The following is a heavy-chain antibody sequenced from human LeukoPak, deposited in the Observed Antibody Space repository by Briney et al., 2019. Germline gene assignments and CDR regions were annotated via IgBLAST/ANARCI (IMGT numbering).Heavy chain of an antibody. V-gene: IGHV4-59*01. J-gene: IGHJ2*01. CDR1: GGSISSYY. CDR3: ARISGKNDIVVVPAATKKYWYFDL. Sequence: SETLSLTCTVSGGSISSYYWSWIRQPPGKGLEWIGYIYYSGSTNYNPSLKSRVTISVDTSKNQFSLKLSSVTAADTAVYYCARISGKNDIVVVPAATKKYWYFDLWGRGTLVTVSS. D-gene: IGHD2-2*01. CDR2: IYYSGST.